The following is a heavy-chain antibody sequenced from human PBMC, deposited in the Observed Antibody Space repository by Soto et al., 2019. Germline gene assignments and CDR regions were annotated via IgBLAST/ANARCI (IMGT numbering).Heavy chain of an antibody. D-gene: IGHD6-13*01. CDR1: GVNFSSYA. CDR2: ISGSGGST. Sequence: GGSLRLSCAASGVNFSSYAMSWVRQAPGKGLEWVSAISGSGGSTYYADSVKGRFTISRDNSKNTLYLQMNSLRAEVTAVYYCAKGIAAAAPVTDWGQGTLVTSPQ. J-gene: IGHJ4*02. V-gene: IGHV3-23*01. CDR3: AKGIAAAAPVTD.